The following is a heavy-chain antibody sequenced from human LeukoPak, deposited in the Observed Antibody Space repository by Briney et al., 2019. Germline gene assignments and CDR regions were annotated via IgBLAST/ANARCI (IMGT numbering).Heavy chain of an antibody. D-gene: IGHD5-24*01. CDR2: IYHSGST. J-gene: IGHJ4*02. Sequence: PSETLSPTCAVSGGSISSSNWWSWVRQPLGKGLEWIGEIYHSGSTNYNPSLKSRVTISVDKSKNQFSLKLSSVTAADTAVYYCAREVRDGYDLVFDYWGQGTLVTVSS. V-gene: IGHV4-4*02. CDR3: AREVRDGYDLVFDY. CDR1: GGSISSSNW.